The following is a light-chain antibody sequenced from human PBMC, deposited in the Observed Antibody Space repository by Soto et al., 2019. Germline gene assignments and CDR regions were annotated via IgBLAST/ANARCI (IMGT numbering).Light chain of an antibody. CDR3: QQYDTSPRM. Sequence: EIVLTQSPGTLSLSPGDRATLSCRASQNLGSGYLAWYQQKPGQAPSILIYAASSRATGIPDRFSGSGSGTDFSLTISRLEPEDFAVYYCQQYDTSPRMFGQGTKVDIK. J-gene: IGKJ1*01. CDR1: QNLGSGY. V-gene: IGKV3-20*01. CDR2: AAS.